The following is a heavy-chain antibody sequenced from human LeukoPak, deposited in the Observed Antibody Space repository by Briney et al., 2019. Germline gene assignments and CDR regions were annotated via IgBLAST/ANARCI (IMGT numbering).Heavy chain of an antibody. D-gene: IGHD3-10*01. CDR2: IYTSGST. CDR1: GGSISSSSYY. J-gene: IGHJ3*02. CDR3: AREVMVRGVMIPAFDI. V-gene: IGHV4-61*02. Sequence: SETLSLTCTVSGGSISSSSYYWGWIRQPAGKGLEWIGRIYTSGSTNYNPSLKSRVTISVDTSKNQFSLKLSSVTAADTAVYYCAREVMVRGVMIPAFDIWGQGTMVTVSS.